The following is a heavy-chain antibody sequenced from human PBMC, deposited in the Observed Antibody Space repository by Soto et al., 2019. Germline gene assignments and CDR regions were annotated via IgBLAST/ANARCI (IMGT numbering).Heavy chain of an antibody. CDR1: GFTFSSYW. D-gene: IGHD3-10*01. CDR3: ASPRITMVRGVSSQDY. Sequence: PGGSLRLSCAAFGFTFSSYWMSWVRQAPGKGLEWVANIKQDGSEKYYVDSVKGRFTISRDNAKNSLYLQMNSLRAEDTAVYYCASPRITMVRGVSSQDYWGQGTLVTVSS. CDR2: IKQDGSEK. V-gene: IGHV3-7*01. J-gene: IGHJ4*02.